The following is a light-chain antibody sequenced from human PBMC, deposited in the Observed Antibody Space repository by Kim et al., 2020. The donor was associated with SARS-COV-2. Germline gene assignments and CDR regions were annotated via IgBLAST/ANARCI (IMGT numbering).Light chain of an antibody. V-gene: IGLV2-11*01. Sequence: QSALTQPRSVSGSPGQSVTISCTGTSSNVGDYHFVSWYQQRPDKAPKLIIYHVSVRPSGVPDRFSGSKSGNTASLTISGLQAEDEADYYCCSYAGFYSWVFGGGTKVTVL. CDR1: SSNVGDYHF. CDR2: HVS. J-gene: IGLJ3*02. CDR3: CSYAGFYSWV.